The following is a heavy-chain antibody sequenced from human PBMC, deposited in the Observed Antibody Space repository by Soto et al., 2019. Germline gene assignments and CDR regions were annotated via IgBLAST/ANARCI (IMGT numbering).Heavy chain of an antibody. D-gene: IGHD3-22*01. J-gene: IGHJ5*02. Sequence: SETLSLTCTVSGGSISSYYWSWIRQPAGKGLEWIGRIYTSGSTNYNPSPKSRVTMSVDTSKNQFSLKLSSVTAADTAVYYCARDQEDYYDSSGYHWFDPWGQGTLVTVSS. CDR3: ARDQEDYYDSSGYHWFDP. CDR2: IYTSGST. CDR1: GGSISSYY. V-gene: IGHV4-4*07.